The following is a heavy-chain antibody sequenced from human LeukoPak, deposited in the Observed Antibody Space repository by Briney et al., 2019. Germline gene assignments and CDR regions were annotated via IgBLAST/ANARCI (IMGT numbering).Heavy chain of an antibody. J-gene: IGHJ4*02. Sequence: SETLSLTCTVSGGSISSSSYYWGWIRQPPGKGLEWIGSMYYSGSSYYNPSLKSRVTISVDTSKNQFSLKLSSVTAADTAVYFCARQVVAVAGTGYFDYWGQGTLVTVSS. V-gene: IGHV4-39*01. CDR1: GGSISSSSYY. D-gene: IGHD6-19*01. CDR2: MYYSGSS. CDR3: ARQVVAVAGTGYFDY.